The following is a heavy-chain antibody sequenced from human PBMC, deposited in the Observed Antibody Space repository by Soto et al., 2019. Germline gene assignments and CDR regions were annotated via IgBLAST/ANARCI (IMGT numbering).Heavy chain of an antibody. CDR3: AILAVNSGRRYFDY. D-gene: IGHD5-12*01. J-gene: IGHJ4*02. V-gene: IGHV5-51*01. CDR2: IYPDDSDT. CDR1: GHSFTSYW. Sequence: ESLKISCKDSGHSFTSYWIGWVRQMPGKGLEWMGIIYPDDSDTRYSPSFQGQVTISADKSISTAYLQWSSLKASDTAMYYCAILAVNSGRRYFDYWGQGTQVTVSS.